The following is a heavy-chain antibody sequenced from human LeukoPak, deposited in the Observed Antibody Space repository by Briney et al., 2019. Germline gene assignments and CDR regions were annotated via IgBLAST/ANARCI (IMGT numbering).Heavy chain of an antibody. CDR1: GYTFTSYA. J-gene: IGHJ6*02. Sequence: ASVKVSCKASGYTFTSYAMNWVRQAPGQGLEWMGRINTNTGNPTYAQGFTGRFVFSLDTSVSTAYLQISSLKAEDTAVYYCAREVFGYYDSSGYYYYYYGMDVWGQGTTVTVSS. V-gene: IGHV7-4-1*02. CDR2: INTNTGNP. D-gene: IGHD3-22*01. CDR3: AREVFGYYDSSGYYYYYYGMDV.